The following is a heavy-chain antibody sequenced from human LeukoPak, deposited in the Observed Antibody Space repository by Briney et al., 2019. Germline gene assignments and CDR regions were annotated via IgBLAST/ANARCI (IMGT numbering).Heavy chain of an antibody. Sequence: GESLKISCAASEFTFTTYGMHWVRQAPGKGLEGVAFIYYDGSNIYYADYVKGRFTISRDISKNTLYLQMDSLRAEDTAIYYCARDWKTNSFDYWGQGTLVTVSS. J-gene: IGHJ4*02. D-gene: IGHD1-1*01. V-gene: IGHV3-33*01. CDR1: EFTFTTYG. CDR2: IYYDGSNI. CDR3: ARDWKTNSFDY.